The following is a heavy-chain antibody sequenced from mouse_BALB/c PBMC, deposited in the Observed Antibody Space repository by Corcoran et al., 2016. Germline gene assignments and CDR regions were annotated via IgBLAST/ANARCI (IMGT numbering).Heavy chain of an antibody. CDR1: GYTFTNYG. J-gene: IGHJ2*01. CDR2: INTYTAEP. CDR3: ARLDY. V-gene: IGHV9-3-1*01. Sequence: QIQLAQSGPELKKPGETVKISCKASGYTFTNYGMNWVKQAPGKGLKWMGWINTYTAEPTYADDFKGRFAFSLETSASTAYLQINNLKNEDTATYFCARLDYWGQGTTLTVSS.